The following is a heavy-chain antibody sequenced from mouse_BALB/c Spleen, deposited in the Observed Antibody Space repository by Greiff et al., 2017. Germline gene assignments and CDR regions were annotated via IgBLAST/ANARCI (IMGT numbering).Heavy chain of an antibody. CDR3: ARGDNGNYGTGAMDY. J-gene: IGHJ4*01. V-gene: IGHV1-14*01. CDR2: INPYNDGT. CDR1: GYTFTSYV. Sequence: VQLQQSGPELVKPGASVKMSCTASGYTFTSYVMHWVKQKPGQGLEWIGYINPYNDGTKYNEKFKGKATLTSDKSSSTAYMELSSLTSEDSAVYYCARGDNGNYGTGAMDYWGQGTSVTVSS. D-gene: IGHD2-1*01.